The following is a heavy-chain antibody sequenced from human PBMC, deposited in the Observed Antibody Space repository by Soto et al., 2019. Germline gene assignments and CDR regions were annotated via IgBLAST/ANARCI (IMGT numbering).Heavy chain of an antibody. J-gene: IGHJ6*02. V-gene: IGHV3-21*01. CDR2: ISSSSSYI. Sequence: GGSLRLSCAASGFPFSSYSMNWVRPATGKGLEWVSSISSSSSYIYYADSVKGRFTISRDNAKNSLYLQMNSLRADDTAVYYCARGAIRGYSYGHSDYWGQGTTVTVSS. D-gene: IGHD5-18*01. CDR3: ARGAIRGYSYGHSDY. CDR1: GFPFSSYS.